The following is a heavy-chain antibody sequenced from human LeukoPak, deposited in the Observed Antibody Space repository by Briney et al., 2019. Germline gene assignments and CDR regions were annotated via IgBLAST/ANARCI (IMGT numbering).Heavy chain of an antibody. J-gene: IGHJ6*02. D-gene: IGHD2-21*02. CDR1: GFTFSSYA. V-gene: IGHV3-30*14. CDR3: ARGVVTTLVYYYYGMDV. CDR2: ISYDGSNK. Sequence: PGGSLRLSCAASGFTFSSYAMHWVRQAPGKGLEWVAVISYDGSNKYYADSVKGRFTISRHSSKNTLYLQMDSLRPEDTAVYYCARGVVTTLVYYYYGMDVWGQGTTVTVSS.